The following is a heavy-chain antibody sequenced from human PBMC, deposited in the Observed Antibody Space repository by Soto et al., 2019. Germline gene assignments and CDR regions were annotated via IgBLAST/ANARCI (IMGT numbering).Heavy chain of an antibody. CDR3: ARDLRADFRSGSNWFDP. D-gene: IGHD3-3*01. V-gene: IGHV3-21*01. CDR2: ISSSSSYI. Sequence: EVQLVESGGGLVKPGGSLRLSCAASGFTFSSYSMNWVRQAPGKGLEWVSSISSSSSYIYYADSVKGRFTISRDNAKNSLYLQMNSLRAEDTAVYYCARDLRADFRSGSNWFDPWGQGTLVTVSS. CDR1: GFTFSSYS. J-gene: IGHJ5*02.